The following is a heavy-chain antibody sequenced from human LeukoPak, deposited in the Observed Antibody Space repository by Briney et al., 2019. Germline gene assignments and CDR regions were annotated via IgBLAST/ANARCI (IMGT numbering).Heavy chain of an antibody. CDR1: GYTFTSYY. J-gene: IGHJ4*02. CDR2: INPNSGGT. CDR3: ARARNGEHIDY. D-gene: IGHD4-17*01. Sequence: ASMKVSCKASGYTFTSYYMHWVRQAPGQGLEWMGWINPNSGGTNYAQKFQGWVTMTRDTSISTAYMELSRLRSDDTAVYYCARARNGEHIDYWGQGTLVTVSS. V-gene: IGHV1-2*04.